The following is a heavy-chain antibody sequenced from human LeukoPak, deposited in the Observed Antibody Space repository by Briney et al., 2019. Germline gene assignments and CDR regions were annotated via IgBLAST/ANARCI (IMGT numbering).Heavy chain of an antibody. Sequence: QPGRSLRLSCAASGFTFDDYAMHWVRQAPGKGLEWVLGISWNSGSIGYADSVKGRFTISRDNAKNSLYLQMNSLRAEDTALYYCAKALPLRYFDWLIDYWGQGTLVTVSS. CDR3: AKALPLRYFDWLIDY. V-gene: IGHV3-9*01. J-gene: IGHJ4*02. CDR1: GFTFDDYA. CDR2: ISWNSGSI. D-gene: IGHD3-9*01.